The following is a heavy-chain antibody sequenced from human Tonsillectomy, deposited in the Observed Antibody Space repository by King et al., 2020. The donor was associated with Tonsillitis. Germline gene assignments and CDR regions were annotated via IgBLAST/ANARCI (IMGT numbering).Heavy chain of an antibody. Sequence: VQLVESGGGVVQPGRSLRLSCSASGFTFSNYAIHWVRQAPGKGLEWVAVISFDGSNNYYGGSVKDRFTISRDNSKNTLYLQMNSLRAEDTAVYYCARDGGIAAAGTDYYYGMDVWGQGTTVTVSS. CDR2: ISFDGSNN. CDR1: GFTFSNYA. J-gene: IGHJ6*02. CDR3: ARDGGIAAAGTDYYYGMDV. V-gene: IGHV3-30-3*01. D-gene: IGHD6-13*01.